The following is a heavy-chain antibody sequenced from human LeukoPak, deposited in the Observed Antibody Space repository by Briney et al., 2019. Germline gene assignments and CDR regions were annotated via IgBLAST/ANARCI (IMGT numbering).Heavy chain of an antibody. CDR3: ASTFGYCSSTSCYAYYYYYMDV. CDR2: INPNSGGT. J-gene: IGHJ6*03. Sequence: ASVKVSCKASGYTFTGYYMHWVRQAPGQGLEWMGWINPNSGGTDYAQKFQGRVTMTRDTSISTAYMELSRLRSDDTAVYYCASTFGYCSSTSCYAYYYYYMDVWGKGTTVTVSS. D-gene: IGHD2-2*03. V-gene: IGHV1-2*02. CDR1: GYTFTGYY.